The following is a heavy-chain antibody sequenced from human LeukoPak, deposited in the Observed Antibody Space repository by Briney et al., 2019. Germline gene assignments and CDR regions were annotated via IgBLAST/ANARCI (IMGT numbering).Heavy chain of an antibody. Sequence: PGGSLRLSCAASGFTFSRYSMNWVRQAPGKGLVWVAYISSTSTFIYSADSVKGRFTISRDTAKNSLFLQMNSLRAEDTAIYYCARDYFDSSDYPQTYYYYYMDVWGKGTTVTVSS. CDR1: GFTFSRYS. J-gene: IGHJ6*03. CDR2: ISSTSTFI. D-gene: IGHD3-22*01. CDR3: ARDYFDSSDYPQTYYYYYMDV. V-gene: IGHV3-21*01.